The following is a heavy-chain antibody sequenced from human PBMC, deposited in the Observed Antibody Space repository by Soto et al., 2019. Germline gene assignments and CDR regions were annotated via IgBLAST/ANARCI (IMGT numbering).Heavy chain of an antibody. Sequence: CAVSGGSISSGGYSWGWIRQPPGKGLEWIGSISHSGTTYYSPSLTSRVSISVDTSKNQVSLKLTSVTAADTAVYFCARVTMVIRDSDHFGVDVWGHGTTVTVSS. J-gene: IGHJ6*02. V-gene: IGHV4-39*07. CDR3: ARVTMVIRDSDHFGVDV. CDR1: GGSISSGGYS. CDR2: ISHSGTT. D-gene: IGHD4-17*01.